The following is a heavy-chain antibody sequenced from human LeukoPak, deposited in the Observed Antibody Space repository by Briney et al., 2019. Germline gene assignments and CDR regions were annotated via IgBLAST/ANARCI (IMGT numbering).Heavy chain of an antibody. J-gene: IGHJ3*02. D-gene: IGHD2-2*01. V-gene: IGHV4-38-2*01. CDR1: GYSISSGYY. CDR3: ARSVAKTLGYCSSTSCYGLHAFDI. Sequence: SETLSLTCAVSGYSISSGYYWGWIRQPPGKGLEWIGTIYHSESTYYNPSLKSRVTISVDTSKNQFPLKLSSVTAADTAVYYCARSVAKTLGYCSSTSCYGLHAFDIWGQGTMVTVSS. CDR2: IYHSEST.